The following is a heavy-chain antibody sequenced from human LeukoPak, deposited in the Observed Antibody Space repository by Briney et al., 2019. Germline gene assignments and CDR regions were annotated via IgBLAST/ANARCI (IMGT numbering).Heavy chain of an antibody. Sequence: SETLSLTCTVSGGSISSSCYSWGWIRQPPGKGLAWIENIYFTGSTYYNPSLKSRVTTSVDTSKNQLSLKLSSVTAADTAVYYCARGVPGNTQFDYWGQGTLVTVSS. CDR1: GGSISSSCYS. CDR3: ARGVPGNTQFDY. J-gene: IGHJ4*02. CDR2: IYFTGST. V-gene: IGHV4-39*07. D-gene: IGHD1/OR15-1a*01.